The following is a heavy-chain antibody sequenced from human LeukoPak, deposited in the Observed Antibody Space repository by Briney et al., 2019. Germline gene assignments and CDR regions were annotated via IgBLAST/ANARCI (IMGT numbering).Heavy chain of an antibody. CDR3: VRDCYGPNDY. Sequence: GGSLRLSCAASGFIFSTYDMHWVRQVTGKGLEWVAVIGTAGDTYYPGSVKGRFTISRENAKNSLYLQINSLRAEDTAVYYCVRDCYGPNDYWGQGTLVTVSS. CDR1: GFIFSTYD. J-gene: IGHJ4*02. V-gene: IGHV3-13*01. D-gene: IGHD2-2*01. CDR2: IGTAGDT.